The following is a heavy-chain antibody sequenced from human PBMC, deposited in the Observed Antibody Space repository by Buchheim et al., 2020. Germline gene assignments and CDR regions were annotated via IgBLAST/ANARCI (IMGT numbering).Heavy chain of an antibody. CDR1: GYTFTSYY. Sequence: QVQLVQSGAEVKKPGASVKVSCKASGYTFTSYYVHWVRQAPGQGLEWMGIINPSGAGTSYSQKFQGRVTMSRDTSTSTIYMELSSLRSEDTAVYYCARERGAAAGTSPGYWGQGT. CDR3: ARERGAAAGTSPGY. D-gene: IGHD6-13*01. V-gene: IGHV1-46*01. J-gene: IGHJ4*02. CDR2: INPSGAGT.